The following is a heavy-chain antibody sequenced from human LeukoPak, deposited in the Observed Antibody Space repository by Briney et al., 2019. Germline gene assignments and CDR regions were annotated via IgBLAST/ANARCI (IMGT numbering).Heavy chain of an antibody. Sequence: PGGSLRLSCAASGFTFSSYAMSWVRQAPGKGLEWVSAISASGGTTYYGDSVKGRFTISRDNSKNTLYLQINSLRAEDTALYYCAKLTHFGVVKTNLDYWGQGTLVTVSA. CDR2: ISASGGTT. V-gene: IGHV3-23*01. D-gene: IGHD3-3*01. J-gene: IGHJ4*02. CDR3: AKLTHFGVVKTNLDY. CDR1: GFTFSSYA.